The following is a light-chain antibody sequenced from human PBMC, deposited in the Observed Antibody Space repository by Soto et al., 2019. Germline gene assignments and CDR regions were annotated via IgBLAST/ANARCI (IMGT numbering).Light chain of an antibody. J-gene: IGLJ2*01. CDR3: NSYSSSSTLVV. CDR2: DVN. V-gene: IGLV2-14*03. CDR1: STDVGRYNY. Sequence: SALTQPASVSGSPGQSITISCTGTSTDVGRYNYVSWYQQHPGKAPKLMIYDVNNRPSGVSNRFSGSKSGNTASLTISGLQAEDEADYYCNSYSSSSTLVVFGGGTKLTVL.